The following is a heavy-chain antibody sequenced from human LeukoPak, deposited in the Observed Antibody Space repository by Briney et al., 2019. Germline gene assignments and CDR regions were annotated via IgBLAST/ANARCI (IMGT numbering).Heavy chain of an antibody. CDR3: AKSDYYDSSGYYYGSDY. V-gene: IGHV3-23*01. Sequence: PGGSLRLSCAASGFTFSSYAMTWVRQAPGKGLEWVSGISGSGGSTYYADSVKGRFTISRDNYKNTLYVQMNSLRAEDTAVYYCAKSDYYDSSGYYYGSDYWGQGTLVTVSS. D-gene: IGHD3-22*01. J-gene: IGHJ4*02. CDR2: ISGSGGST. CDR1: GFTFSSYA.